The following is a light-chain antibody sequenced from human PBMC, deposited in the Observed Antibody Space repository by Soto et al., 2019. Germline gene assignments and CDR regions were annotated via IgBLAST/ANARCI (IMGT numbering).Light chain of an antibody. CDR1: SSDIGYSDY. V-gene: IGLV2-14*01. Sequence: QSALTQPASVSGSPGQSIIISCTGTSSDIGYSDYVSWYQQHPGKAPKLIIYDVSNRPSGVSNRFSGSKSGNTASLTISGLQAEDEADFYCSSYSSTSTPYVFGTGTKLTVL. CDR3: SSYSSTSTPYV. J-gene: IGLJ1*01. CDR2: DVS.